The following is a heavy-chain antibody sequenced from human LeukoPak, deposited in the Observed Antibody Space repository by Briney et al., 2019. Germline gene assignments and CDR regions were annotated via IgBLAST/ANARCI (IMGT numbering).Heavy chain of an antibody. V-gene: IGHV4-39*01. J-gene: IGHJ5*02. CDR1: GGSISSSFNY. CDR2: IYENGSA. D-gene: IGHD3-16*01. CDR3: ARHYGP. Sequence: PSETLSLTCTVSGGSISSSFNYWAWIRQPPGKGLEWIGSIYENGSAYYNPSLKSRITMSVDTSENQFSLKLTSVTAADTAVYYCARHYGPWGQGTLVTVSS.